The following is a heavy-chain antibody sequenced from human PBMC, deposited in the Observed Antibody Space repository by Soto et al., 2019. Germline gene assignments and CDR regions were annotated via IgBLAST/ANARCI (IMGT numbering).Heavy chain of an antibody. CDR2: INPHGGST. D-gene: IGHD1-26*01. CDR1: SGTLTSYY. Sequence: XSVKVSCDAPSGTLTSYYVNWVRQAPGQGLEWMGVINPHGGSTAYAQKFKGRVTLTRDTSASTVYMEVSSLTSEDTAMYYCARSSGGNFGIIIEGTNWFAPWGQGTLVTVSS. J-gene: IGHJ5*02. V-gene: IGHV1-46*01. CDR3: ARSSGGNFGIIIEGTNWFAP.